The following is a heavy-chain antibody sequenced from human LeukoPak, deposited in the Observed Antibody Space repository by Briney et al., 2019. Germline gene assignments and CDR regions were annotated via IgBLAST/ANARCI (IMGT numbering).Heavy chain of an antibody. CDR1: GGSISSYY. J-gene: IGHJ4*02. CDR3: ARYYSGYNDY. Sequence: SETLSVTCTVSGGSISSYYWSWIRQPPGKGLEWIGYIYYSGSTNYNPSLKSRVTISVDTSKNQFSLKLSSVTAADTAVYYCARYYSGYNDYWGQGTLVTVSS. D-gene: IGHD5-12*01. CDR2: IYYSGST. V-gene: IGHV4-59*01.